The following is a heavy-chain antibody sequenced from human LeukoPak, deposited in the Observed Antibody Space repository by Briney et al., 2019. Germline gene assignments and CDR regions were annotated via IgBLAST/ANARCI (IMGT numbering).Heavy chain of an antibody. CDR1: GYSISSGYY. Sequence: PSETLSLTCTVSGYSISSGYYWGWIRQPPGEGLGWIGSIYYGGNTYYNPSLKSRVTMSVDTSENQFSLKLSSVTAADTAVYYCARHDSSGPYNAFDIWGQGTMVTVSS. V-gene: IGHV4-38-2*02. D-gene: IGHD3-22*01. J-gene: IGHJ3*02. CDR2: IYYGGNT. CDR3: ARHDSSGPYNAFDI.